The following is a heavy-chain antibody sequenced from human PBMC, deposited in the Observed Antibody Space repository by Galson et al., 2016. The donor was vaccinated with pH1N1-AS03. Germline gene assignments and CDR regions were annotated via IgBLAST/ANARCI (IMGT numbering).Heavy chain of an antibody. CDR3: ATGWGPGIHMSTFNY. D-gene: IGHD3-10*01. J-gene: IGHJ4*02. V-gene: IGHV3-33*05. Sequence: SLRLSCAASGFSLAIYGMHWFRRAPGRGLEWVAVVKHDGIETDYADSVKGRFTISRDNSKNSVYLQMNSLRAEDTAVYYCATGWGPGIHMSTFNYWGKGTLVSGSS. CDR2: VKHDGIET. CDR1: GFSLAIYG.